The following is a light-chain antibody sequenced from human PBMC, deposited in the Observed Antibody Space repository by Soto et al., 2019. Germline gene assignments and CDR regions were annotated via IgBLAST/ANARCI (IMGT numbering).Light chain of an antibody. CDR2: KAS. V-gene: IGKV1-5*03. CDR3: QQYNSYSQT. J-gene: IGKJ1*01. Sequence: DIQMTQSPSTLSASVGDRVTITCRASQSISSWLAWYQQKPGKAPKLLIYKASSLESGVPSRFSGSGSGTEFTLTISSLQPDDLATYYCQQYNSYSQTFGLGTKVEIK. CDR1: QSISSW.